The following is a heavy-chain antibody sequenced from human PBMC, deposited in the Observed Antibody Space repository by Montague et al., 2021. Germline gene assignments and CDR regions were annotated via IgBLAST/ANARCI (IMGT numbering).Heavy chain of an antibody. J-gene: IGHJ6*02. D-gene: IGHD3-16*02. V-gene: IGHV4-39*01. CDR3: ARYVIGNYGMDV. Sequence: SETLSLTCTVSGGSISSSSYYWGWLRQPPGKGLEWIGSIYYSGSTYYNPTLKSPVTISADTTQNQFPLKLSAVTAAETAGYYCARYVIGNYGMDVWGQGTTVTVSS. CDR2: IYYSGST. CDR1: GGSISSSSYY.